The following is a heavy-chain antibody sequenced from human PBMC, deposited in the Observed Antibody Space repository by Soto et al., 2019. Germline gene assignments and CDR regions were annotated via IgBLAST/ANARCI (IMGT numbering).Heavy chain of an antibody. CDR1: GGSISSYY. CDR2: IYYSGST. V-gene: IGHV4-59*01. J-gene: IGHJ6*03. D-gene: IGHD3-3*01. Sequence: SETLSLTCTVSGGSISSYYWSWIRQPPGKGLEWIGYIYYSGSTNYNPSLKSRVTISVDTSKNQFSLKLSSVTAADTAVYYCARGPYYDFWSGPDLNYYYYMDVWGKGTTVTVSS. CDR3: ARGPYYDFWSGPDLNYYYYMDV.